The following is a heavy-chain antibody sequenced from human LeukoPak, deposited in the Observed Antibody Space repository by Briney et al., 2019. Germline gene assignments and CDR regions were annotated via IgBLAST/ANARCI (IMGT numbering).Heavy chain of an antibody. CDR3: ARGERYSSGWYGEYYFDY. Sequence: SETLSLTCTVSGGSISSSSYYWGWIRQPPGKGLQWIGTIYYRGSTYYNPSLKSRVTISVDTSNNQFSLKLSSVTAADTAVYYCARGERYSSGWYGEYYFDYWGQGTLVTVSS. CDR2: IYYRGST. J-gene: IGHJ4*02. D-gene: IGHD6-19*01. V-gene: IGHV4-39*01. CDR1: GGSISSSSYY.